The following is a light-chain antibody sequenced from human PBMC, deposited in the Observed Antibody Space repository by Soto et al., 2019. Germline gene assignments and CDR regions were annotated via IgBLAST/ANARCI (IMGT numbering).Light chain of an antibody. CDR3: MQGTYWPRM. Sequence: DIVMTQTPLSLSVTLGQPASISCRSSLSLVYRDGNTYLSWVHQRPGQSPRRLIYGVSNRDSGVPDRFSGSGSGTEFTLKISRVEAEDLGVYYCMQGTYWPRMFGPGTKVDI. CDR2: GVS. V-gene: IGKV2-30*01. J-gene: IGKJ1*01. CDR1: LSLVYRDGNTY.